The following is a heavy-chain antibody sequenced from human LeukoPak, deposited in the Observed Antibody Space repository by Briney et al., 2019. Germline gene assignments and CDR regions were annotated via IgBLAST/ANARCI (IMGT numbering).Heavy chain of an antibody. D-gene: IGHD3-10*01. J-gene: IGHJ4*02. CDR2: IYYSGST. CDR3: ARVAYYYGTGSYYNPAHFDY. V-gene: IGHV4-59*01. CDR1: GGSISSYY. Sequence: SETLSLTCTVSGGSISSYYWSWIRQPPGKGLEWIGYIYYSGSTNYNPSLQSRVTISVDMSKDQFSLKLSSVTAAGTAVYYCARVAYYYGTGSYYNPAHFDYWGQGTLVTVSS.